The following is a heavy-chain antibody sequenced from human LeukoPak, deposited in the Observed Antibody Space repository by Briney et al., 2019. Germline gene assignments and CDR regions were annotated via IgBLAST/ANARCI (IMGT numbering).Heavy chain of an antibody. V-gene: IGHV3-53*04. CDR1: GFTVSSNY. CDR2: IYSGGST. D-gene: IGHD3-16*01. Sequence: GGSLRLSCAASGFTVSSNYMSWVRQAPGKGLEWVSVIYSGGSTYYADSVKGRFTISRHNSKNTLYLQMNSLRAEDTAAYYCARVGGVMKIYYYGMDVWGQGTTVTVSS. CDR3: ARVGGVMKIYYYGMDV. J-gene: IGHJ6*02.